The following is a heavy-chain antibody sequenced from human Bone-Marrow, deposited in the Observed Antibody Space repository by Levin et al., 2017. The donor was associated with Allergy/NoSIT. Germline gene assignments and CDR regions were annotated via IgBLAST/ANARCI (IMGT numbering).Heavy chain of an antibody. CDR1: GFTFSSYA. CDR3: ARDRSRIAVTVD. Sequence: PSETLSLTCAASGFTFSSYAMHWVRQAPGKGLEWVAGISYDGTNKYYADSVKGRFTISRDNSRKTLFLQMNSLRPEDTAVYFCARDRSRIAVTVDWGQGTLVTVSS. CDR2: ISYDGTNK. D-gene: IGHD6-19*01. J-gene: IGHJ4*02. V-gene: IGHV3-30*04.